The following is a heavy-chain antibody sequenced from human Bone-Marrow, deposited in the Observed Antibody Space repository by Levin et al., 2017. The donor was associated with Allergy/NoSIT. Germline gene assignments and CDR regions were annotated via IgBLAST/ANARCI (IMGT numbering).Heavy chain of an antibody. D-gene: IGHD3-16*01. CDR1: GFTFSKYN. Sequence: PGGSLRLSCAASGFTFSKYNMNWVRQAPGKGLEWVSSISPSSNYVDYADSVRGRFSISRDNAKNSVYLQMSSLRVDDTAVYYCASWGSSFYWGQGGLVTVSS. J-gene: IGHJ4*02. CDR3: ASWGSSFY. V-gene: IGHV3-21*01. CDR2: ISPSSNYV.